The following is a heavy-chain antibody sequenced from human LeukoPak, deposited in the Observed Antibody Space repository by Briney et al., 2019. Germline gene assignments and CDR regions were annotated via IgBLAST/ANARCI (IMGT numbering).Heavy chain of an antibody. CDR1: GGSISSGDYY. D-gene: IGHD6-13*01. CDR3: ARMPSSSNSINGFDC. V-gene: IGHV4-30-4*01. CDR2: IYYSGST. J-gene: IGHJ4*02. Sequence: TSQTLSLACTVSGGSISSGDYYWSWIRQPPGKGLEWIGCIYYSGSTYYNPSLKSRVTISVDTSKNQFSLKLSSVTAADTAVYYCARMPSSSNSINGFDCWGQGTLVTVSS.